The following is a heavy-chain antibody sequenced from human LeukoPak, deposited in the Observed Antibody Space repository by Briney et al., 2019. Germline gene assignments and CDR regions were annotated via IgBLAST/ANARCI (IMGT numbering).Heavy chain of an antibody. CDR2: IYNDGST. CDR1: GFTVSSNC. CDR3: ARDYRNGAIDY. V-gene: IGHV3-53*01. Sequence: GGSLRLSCVASGFTVSSNCMSWVRQAPGKGLGWVSIIYNDGSTFYADSVKGRFTISRDNSKNTLYLQMDSLSAEDTAVYYCARDYRNGAIDYWGQGTLVTVSS. J-gene: IGHJ4*02. D-gene: IGHD1-1*01.